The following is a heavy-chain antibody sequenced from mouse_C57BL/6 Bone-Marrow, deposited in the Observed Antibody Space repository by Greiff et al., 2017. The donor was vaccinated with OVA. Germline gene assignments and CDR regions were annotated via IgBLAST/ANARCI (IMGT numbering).Heavy chain of an antibody. J-gene: IGHJ2*01. CDR2: ILPGSGST. CDR3: SRSLSSGQAFYFDY. D-gene: IGHD3-2*02. Sequence: QVQLQQSGAELMKPGASVKLSCKATGYTFTGYWIAWVKQRPGHGLEWIGEILPGSGSTNYKEKFKGKATFTADTSSNTAYMRLSSLTTEDSAIYYCSRSLSSGQAFYFDYWGQGTTLTVSS. CDR1: GYTFTGYW. V-gene: IGHV1-9*01.